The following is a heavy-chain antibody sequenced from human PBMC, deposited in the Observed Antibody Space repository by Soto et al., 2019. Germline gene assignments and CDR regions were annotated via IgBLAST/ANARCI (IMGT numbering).Heavy chain of an antibody. CDR2: IDSGGNT. V-gene: IGHV3-53*01. Sequence: PGGSLRLSCTGSGFPFDDFAINWVRQAPGKGLEWVSLIDSGGNTYYADPVKGRFTISRDNSKNTLYLQMNSLRVDDTAVYYCARDRYSSGWSDYWGQGTLVTVSS. J-gene: IGHJ4*02. CDR1: GFPFDDFA. CDR3: ARDRYSSGWSDY. D-gene: IGHD6-25*01.